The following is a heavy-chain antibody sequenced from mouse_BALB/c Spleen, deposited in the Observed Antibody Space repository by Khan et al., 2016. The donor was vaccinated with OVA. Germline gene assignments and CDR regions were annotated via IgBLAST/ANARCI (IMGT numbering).Heavy chain of an antibody. D-gene: IGHD2-14*01. J-gene: IGHJ3*01. CDR2: INPSNGYT. CDR3: VRDGSYHRNDGWFAY. V-gene: IGHV1-4*01. CDR1: GYTFTSYT. Sequence: QVQLKESGAELARPGPSVTMSCKASGYTFTSYTIYWIKERPGQGLEWIGYINPSNGYTNYNQKFKDKATLTTDKSSTTAYLQLSRLTTDDSAVYNWVRDGSYHRNDGWFAYWGQGTLVTVSA.